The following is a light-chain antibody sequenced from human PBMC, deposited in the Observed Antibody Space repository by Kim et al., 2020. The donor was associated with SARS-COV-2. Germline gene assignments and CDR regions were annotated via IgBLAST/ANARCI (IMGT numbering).Light chain of an antibody. CDR1: SSDVGYYNY. J-gene: IGLJ3*02. V-gene: IGLV2-14*01. CDR3: SSYTTSSTWV. CDR2: DVN. Sequence: QSVLTQPASVSGSPGQSITISCTGTSSDVGYYNYVSWYQQHPGKVPKLMIHDVNKRPSGDSDRFSGSKSGNTASLTISGLQAEDEADYYCSSYTTSSTWVFGGGTQLTVL.